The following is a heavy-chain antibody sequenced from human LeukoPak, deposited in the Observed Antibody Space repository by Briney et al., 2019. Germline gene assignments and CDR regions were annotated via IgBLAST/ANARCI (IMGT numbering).Heavy chain of an antibody. V-gene: IGHV3-7*01. CDR2: IKQDVSEK. Sequence: PGGSLRLSCAASGFTFSSYWMTWVRQAPGKGLEWVANIKQDVSEKSYVDSVKGRFTISRDNAKNSLYLQMNSLRAEDTAVYYCARATRGVGSNFDYWGQGTLVTVSS. J-gene: IGHJ4*02. D-gene: IGHD1-26*01. CDR3: ARATRGVGSNFDY. CDR1: GFTFSSYW.